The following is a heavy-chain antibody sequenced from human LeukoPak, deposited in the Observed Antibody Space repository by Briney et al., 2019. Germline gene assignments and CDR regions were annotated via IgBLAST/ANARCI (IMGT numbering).Heavy chain of an antibody. V-gene: IGHV4-30-4*01. D-gene: IGHD2-21*01. J-gene: IGHJ3*02. CDR3: ARGPWRVNAFDI. CDR1: GGSISSGDYY. Sequence: SETLSLTCTVSGGSISSGDYYWSWIRQPPGKGLEWIGYIYNSGSTYYNPSLKSRVTMSVDTSKNQFSLKLSSVTAADTAVYFCARGPWRVNAFDIWGQGTMGTVSS. CDR2: IYNSGST.